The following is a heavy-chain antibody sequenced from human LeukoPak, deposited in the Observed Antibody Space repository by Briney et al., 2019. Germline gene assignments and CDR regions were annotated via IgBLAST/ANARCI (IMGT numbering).Heavy chain of an antibody. J-gene: IGHJ5*02. CDR2: ISSDSGAR. D-gene: IGHD2-15*01. CDR3: ARATQPGFDP. V-gene: IGHV3-48*01. CDR1: GLTFSTYS. Sequence: PGGSLRLSCGASGLTFSTYSMNWVRQAPGKGLEWVSYISSDSGARYYADSVKRRFTISRDNAKNSLYLQMNSLRAEDTAVYYCARATQPGFDPWGQGTLVTVSS.